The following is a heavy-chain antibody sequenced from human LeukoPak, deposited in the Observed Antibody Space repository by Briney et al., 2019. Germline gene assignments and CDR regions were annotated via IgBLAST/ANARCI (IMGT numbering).Heavy chain of an antibody. CDR1: GFTFDDYA. V-gene: IGHV3-43D*03. Sequence: GGSLRLSCAASGFTFDDYAMHWVRQAPGKGLEWVSLISWDGGSTYYADSVKGRFTISRDNSKNSLYLQMNSLRAEGTALYSCAKDTHSGSGNGYFDYWGQGTLVTVSS. CDR3: AKDTHSGSGNGYFDY. D-gene: IGHD3-10*01. J-gene: IGHJ4*02. CDR2: ISWDGGST.